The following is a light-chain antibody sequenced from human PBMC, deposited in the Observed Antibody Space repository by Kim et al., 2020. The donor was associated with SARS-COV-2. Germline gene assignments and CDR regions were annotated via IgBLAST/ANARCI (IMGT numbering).Light chain of an antibody. J-gene: IGKJ4*01. V-gene: IGKV1-5*03. CDR2: KAS. CDR1: QSISNW. Sequence: DIQMTQSPSTLSASVGDRVTITCRASQSISNWLAWYQQKPGKAPKLVIYKASSLESGVPSRFSGSGSGTEFTLTISSLQPDDFATYYCQQYNSYSFTFGGGTKVDIK. CDR3: QQYNSYSFT.